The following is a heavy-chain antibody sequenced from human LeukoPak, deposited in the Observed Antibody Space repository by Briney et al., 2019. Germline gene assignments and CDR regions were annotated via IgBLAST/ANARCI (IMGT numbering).Heavy chain of an antibody. CDR3: ARDGYSAYHSVS. CDR2: MYSGGNT. J-gene: IGHJ5*02. D-gene: IGHD5-12*01. CDR1: GFTVSSNY. Sequence: GGSLRLSCAASGFTVSSNYMSWVRQAPGKGLEWVSVMYSGGNTYYADSVKGRFTISRDNSKNTLYLQVDSLTAEDTAVYYCARDGYSAYHSVSWGQGTLVTVSS. V-gene: IGHV3-66*01.